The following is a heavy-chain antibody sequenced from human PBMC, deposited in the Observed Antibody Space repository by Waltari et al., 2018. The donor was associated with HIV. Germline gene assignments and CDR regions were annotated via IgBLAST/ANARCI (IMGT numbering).Heavy chain of an antibody. CDR2: VYHTGGT. J-gene: IGHJ4*02. CDR1: GVSSSSSH. D-gene: IGHD3-3*01. V-gene: IGHV4-59*01. Sequence: VQLQESGPRLVMPSETLSLTCPVSGVSSSSSHWTGIRLRPGKGLEWIGYVYHTGGTSHNHSLKSRVTISVDTSKKQFSLKLSSVTAADTAVYYGARATEWPWYYFDYWGQGTLVTVSS. CDR3: ARATEWPWYYFDY.